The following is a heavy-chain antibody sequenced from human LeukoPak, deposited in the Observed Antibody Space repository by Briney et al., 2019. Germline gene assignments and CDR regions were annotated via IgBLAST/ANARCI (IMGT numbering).Heavy chain of an antibody. CDR2: FKHHRPS. J-gene: IGHJ4*02. CDR3: ARDQGSRDSGAWYVFDY. CDR1: GLTFNTYA. V-gene: IGHV3-23*03. Sequence: GPLRLSCAAFGLTFNTYAMSWVRQAPGKGLECVSRFKHHRPSFFADHVKGRFTISRDNSRSTVFLQRNSLRADDTAEYFCARDQGSRDSGAWYVFDYWGRGTLVSVSS. D-gene: IGHD6-19*01.